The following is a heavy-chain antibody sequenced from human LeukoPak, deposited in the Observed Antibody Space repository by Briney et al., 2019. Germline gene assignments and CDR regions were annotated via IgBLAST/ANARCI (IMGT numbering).Heavy chain of an antibody. Sequence: SVKVSCKASGGTFISYAISWVRQAPGQGLEWMGGIIPIFGIDNYAQKFQGRVTITSDKSTSTAYMELSSLRSEDTAVYYCASQDYYDSSGYAHFDYWGQGTLVTVSS. CDR3: ASQDYYDSSGYAHFDY. D-gene: IGHD3-22*01. CDR1: GGTFISYA. V-gene: IGHV1-69*10. CDR2: IIPIFGID. J-gene: IGHJ4*02.